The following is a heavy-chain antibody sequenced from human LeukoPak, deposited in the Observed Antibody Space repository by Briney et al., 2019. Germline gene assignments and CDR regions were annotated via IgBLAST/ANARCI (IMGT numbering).Heavy chain of an antibody. CDR3: ARANGYCSSTSCYKWEDY. Sequence: HPSETLSLTCTVSGGSISSYYWSWIRQPPGKGLEWIGYIYYSGSTYYNPSLKSRVTISVDTSKNQFSLKLSSVTAADTAVYYCARANGYCSSTSCYKWEDYWGQGTLVTVSS. CDR1: GGSISSYY. D-gene: IGHD2-2*02. CDR2: IYYSGST. J-gene: IGHJ4*02. V-gene: IGHV4-59*08.